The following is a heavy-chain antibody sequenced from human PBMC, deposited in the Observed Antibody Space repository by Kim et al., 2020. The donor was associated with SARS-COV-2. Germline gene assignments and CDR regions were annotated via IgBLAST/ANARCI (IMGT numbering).Heavy chain of an antibody. CDR1: GLRFSNAW. Sequence: GGSLRLSCAASGLRFSNAWMSWVRQAPGKGLEWIGRIKSKTDGGTIDYIAPVEGRFTISRDDSKNTLYLQTNSLKTEDTAVYYCTTGTRPYWGQGTLVTVSS. D-gene: IGHD3-10*01. J-gene: IGHJ4*02. CDR3: TTGTRPY. CDR2: IKSKTDGGTI. V-gene: IGHV3-15*01.